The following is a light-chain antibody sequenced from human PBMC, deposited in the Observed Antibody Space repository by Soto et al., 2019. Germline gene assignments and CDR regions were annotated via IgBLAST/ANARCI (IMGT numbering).Light chain of an antibody. J-gene: IGKJ4*01. Sequence: EIVLTQSPATLSLSPGERATLSCRASQSVSSYLAWYQQKPGQAPRILIYDASNRATGIPARFSGSGSGTDFTLTISSREPEDFAIYYCQQRSNWPPVTFGGGTKVEIK. CDR2: DAS. CDR1: QSVSSY. CDR3: QQRSNWPPVT. V-gene: IGKV3-11*01.